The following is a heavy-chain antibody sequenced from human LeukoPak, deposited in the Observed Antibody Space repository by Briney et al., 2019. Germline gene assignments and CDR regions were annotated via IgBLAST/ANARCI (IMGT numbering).Heavy chain of an antibody. V-gene: IGHV4-38-2*02. D-gene: IGHD3-22*01. J-gene: IGHJ4*02. CDR3: ARGYLPSSGYFYYFDY. CDR1: GYSISSGYY. CDR2: IYPTGST. Sequence: SETLSLTCTVSGYSISSGYYWGRIRQPPGKGLEWIGNIYPTGSTYYNPSLKSRVTISVDTSKNQFSLKLSSVTAADTAVYYCARGYLPSSGYFYYFDYWGQGTLVTVSS.